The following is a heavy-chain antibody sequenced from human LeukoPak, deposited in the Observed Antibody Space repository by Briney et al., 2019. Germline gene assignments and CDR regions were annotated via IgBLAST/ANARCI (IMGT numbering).Heavy chain of an antibody. CDR2: ISSTDGNT. D-gene: IGHD6-19*01. J-gene: IGHJ4*02. CDR1: GFTFSDYF. V-gene: IGHV3-11*01. CDR3: ARWAGQFDFDY. Sequence: PGGSLRLSCVASGFTFSDYFMSWIRQAPGKGLEWVEYISSTDGNTNYAESVKGSFTISRDNAEKSLYLEMNSLRAEDTAVYYCARWAGQFDFDYWGQGTLVTVSS.